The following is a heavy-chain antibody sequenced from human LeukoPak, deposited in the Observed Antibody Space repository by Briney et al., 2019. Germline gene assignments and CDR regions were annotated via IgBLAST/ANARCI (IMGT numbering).Heavy chain of an antibody. CDR1: GFTFSSYA. CDR2: ISGSGGST. J-gene: IGHJ4*02. V-gene: IGHV3-23*01. Sequence: GGSLRLSCAASGFTFSSYAMSWVRQAPGKGLEWVSAISGSGGSTYYADSVKGRFTFSRDNSKNTLYLQMNSLRAEDTAVYYCAKRYCSSTSCSLFDYWGQGTLVTVSS. D-gene: IGHD2-2*01. CDR3: AKRYCSSTSCSLFDY.